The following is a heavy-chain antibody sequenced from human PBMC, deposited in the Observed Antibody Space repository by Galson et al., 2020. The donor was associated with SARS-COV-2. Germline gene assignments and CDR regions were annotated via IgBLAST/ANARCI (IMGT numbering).Heavy chain of an antibody. Sequence: GESLKISCKGSGYSFTTYWIGWVRQMPGKGLEWMGIIHPGDSDTRYSPSFQGQVTFSADTSTSSAYLHWSSLKASDTAIYYCARHLFEGGDLIFGLPFHYWGQGTPVTVSS. CDR2: IHPGDSDT. CDR3: ARHLFEGGDLIFGLPFHY. D-gene: IGHD3-10*01. CDR1: GYSFTTYW. V-gene: IGHV5-51*01. J-gene: IGHJ4*02.